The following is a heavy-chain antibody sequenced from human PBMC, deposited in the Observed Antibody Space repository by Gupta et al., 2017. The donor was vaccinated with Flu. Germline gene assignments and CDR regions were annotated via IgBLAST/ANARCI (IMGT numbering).Heavy chain of an antibody. CDR3: ARDGGSSWYYGWFDP. Sequence: EVQLVESGGGLVQPGGSRRLSCAASGFTFSSYEMHWVRQAPGKGLEWVSYISSSGSTIYYADSVKGRFTISRDNAKNSLYLQMNSLRAEDTAVYYCARDGGSSWYYGWFDPWGQGTLVTVSS. J-gene: IGHJ5*02. CDR1: GFTFSSYE. V-gene: IGHV3-48*03. CDR2: ISSSGSTI. D-gene: IGHD6-13*01.